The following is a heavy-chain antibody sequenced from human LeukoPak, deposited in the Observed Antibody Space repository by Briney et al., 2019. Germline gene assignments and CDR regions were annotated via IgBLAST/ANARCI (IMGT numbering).Heavy chain of an antibody. Sequence: SLRLSCAASGFTFDDYAMHWVRQAPGKGLEWVSGISWNSGSIGYADSVKGRFTIPRDNAKNSLYLQMNSLRAEDTALYYCAKVSYYYDSSGYRAEYFQHWGQGTLVTVSS. V-gene: IGHV3-9*01. J-gene: IGHJ1*01. CDR3: AKVSYYYDSSGYRAEYFQH. CDR2: ISWNSGSI. CDR1: GFTFDDYA. D-gene: IGHD3-22*01.